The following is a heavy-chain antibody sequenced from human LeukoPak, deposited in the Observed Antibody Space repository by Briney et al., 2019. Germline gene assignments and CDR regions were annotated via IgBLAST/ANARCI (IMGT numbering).Heavy chain of an antibody. CDR2: IYYSGTT. CDR1: GGSISSSY. CDR3: ARDPDGRYGYGMDV. V-gene: IGHV4-59*12. D-gene: IGHD3-16*01. J-gene: IGHJ6*02. Sequence: SETLSLTCTVSGGSISSSYWTWIRQPPGKGLEWIGYIYYSGTTDYNPSLRSRVTISVDTPKNQFSLKLSSVTAADTAVYYCARDPDGRYGYGMDVWGQGTTVTVSS.